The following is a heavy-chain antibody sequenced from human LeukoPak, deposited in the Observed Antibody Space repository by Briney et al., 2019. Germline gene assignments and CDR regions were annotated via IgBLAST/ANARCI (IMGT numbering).Heavy chain of an antibody. Sequence: PGGSLRLSCAASGFTFSSYSMNWVRQAPGKGLEWVSSISSSSSYIYYADSVKGRFTISRDNAKNSLYLQMNSLRAEDTAVYYCARDSPPSDFWSGYLSYYGMDVWGQGTTVTVPS. CDR3: ARDSPPSDFWSGYLSYYGMDV. CDR2: ISSSSSYI. D-gene: IGHD3-3*01. V-gene: IGHV3-21*01. CDR1: GFTFSSYS. J-gene: IGHJ6*02.